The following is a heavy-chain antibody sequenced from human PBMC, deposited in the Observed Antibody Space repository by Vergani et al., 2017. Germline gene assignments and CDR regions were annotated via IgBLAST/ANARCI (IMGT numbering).Heavy chain of an antibody. V-gene: IGHV3-21*01. CDR2: ISSSSSYI. CDR1: GFTFSSYA. CDR3: ARDFARAGFDY. D-gene: IGHD6-19*01. Sequence: EVQLVESGGGLVQPGGSLRLSCAASGFTFSSYAMSWVRQAPGKGLEWVSSISSSSSYIYYADSVKGRFTISRDNAKNSLYLQMNSLRAEDTAVYYCARDFARAGFDYWGQGTLVTVSS. J-gene: IGHJ4*02.